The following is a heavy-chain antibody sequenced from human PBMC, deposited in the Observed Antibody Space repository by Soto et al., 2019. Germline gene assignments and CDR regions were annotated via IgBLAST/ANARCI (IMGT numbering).Heavy chain of an antibody. CDR3: ARSSAWGWFDP. V-gene: IGHV4-31*03. CDR1: GGSISSGGYY. Sequence: PSETLSLTGTVSGGSISSGGYYWSWIRQHPGKGLEWIGYIYYIGSTYYNPSLKSRVTISVDTSKNQFSLKLSSLTAADTAVYYCARSSAWGWFDPGGHGTLVNV. CDR2: IYYIGST. D-gene: IGHD6-19*01. J-gene: IGHJ5*02.